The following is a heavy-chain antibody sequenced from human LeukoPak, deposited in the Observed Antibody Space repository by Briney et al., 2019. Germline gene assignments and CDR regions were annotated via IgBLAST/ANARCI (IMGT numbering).Heavy chain of an antibody. CDR2: IKSKSDGETI. D-gene: IGHD5-24*01. Sequence: GGSLRLSCAGSGFTFSNAWMTWVRQAPGKGLEWVGRIKSKSDGETIDYAVPVKGRFSISRDDSKNTLYLQMNSLKTEDTAVYYCVPRWEYWGQGTLVTVSS. V-gene: IGHV3-15*01. CDR3: VPRWEY. J-gene: IGHJ4*02. CDR1: GFTFSNAW.